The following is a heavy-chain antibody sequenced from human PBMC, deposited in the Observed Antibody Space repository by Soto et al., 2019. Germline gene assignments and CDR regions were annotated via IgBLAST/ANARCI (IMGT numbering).Heavy chain of an antibody. V-gene: IGHV4-59*01. CDR2: IYYSGST. D-gene: IGHD5-12*01. CDR1: GGSISSYY. J-gene: IGHJ5*02. Sequence: PSETLSLTCTVSGGSISSYYWSWIRQPPGKGLEWIGYIYYSGSTNYNPSLKSRVTISVDTSKNQFSLKLSSVTAADTAVYYCARTYSGYDTLWFDPWGQGTLVTVSS. CDR3: ARTYSGYDTLWFDP.